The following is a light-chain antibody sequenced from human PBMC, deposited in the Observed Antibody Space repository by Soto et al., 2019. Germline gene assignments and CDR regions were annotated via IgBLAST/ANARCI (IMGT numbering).Light chain of an antibody. V-gene: IGLV2-8*01. CDR3: AAWEDSLNGRV. Sequence: QSALTQPPSASGSPGQSVTRSCTGTSSDVGGYNYVAWFQQHPGKAPKLMIYDNLRPSGVPDRISGSKSGTSASLAISGLQSDDEADYYCAAWEDSLNGRVFGTGTKVTVL. J-gene: IGLJ1*01. CDR2: DN. CDR1: SSDVGGYNY.